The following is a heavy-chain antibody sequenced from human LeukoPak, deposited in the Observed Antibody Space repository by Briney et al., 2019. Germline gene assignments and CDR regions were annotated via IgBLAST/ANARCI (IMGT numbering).Heavy chain of an antibody. D-gene: IGHD3-22*01. V-gene: IGHV3-23*01. CDR3: AKAVGSSGYFSRDAFDS. CDR2: ICGGGSDT. J-gene: IGHJ3*02. CDR1: GFTFSSYA. Sequence: PGGSLRLSCAPSGFTFSSYAMSWVRQAPGKGLEWVAVICGGGSDTYYADSVRGRFTISRDNSKNTVYLQMNSLRAEDTAIYYCAKAVGSSGYFSRDAFDSWGQGTMVTVSS.